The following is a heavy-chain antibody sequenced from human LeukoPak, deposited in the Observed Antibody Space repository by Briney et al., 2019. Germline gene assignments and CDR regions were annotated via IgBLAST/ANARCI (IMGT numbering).Heavy chain of an antibody. CDR2: ITPSSTYI. D-gene: IGHD6-19*01. J-gene: IGHJ4*02. CDR1: GFTFSNSD. CDR3: ARERSSGWSDY. V-gene: IGHV3-21*01. Sequence: GGSLRLSCAASGFTFSNSDMEWVRQAPGRGLEWVSSITPSSTYIYYAESMRGRFTVSRDNAKNSLYLQMNSLTAEDTAVYYCARERSSGWSDYWGQGTLVTVSS.